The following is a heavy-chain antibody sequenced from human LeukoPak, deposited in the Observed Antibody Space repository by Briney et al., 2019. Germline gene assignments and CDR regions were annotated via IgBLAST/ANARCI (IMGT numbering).Heavy chain of an antibody. J-gene: IGHJ4*02. D-gene: IGHD6-19*01. V-gene: IGHV1-18*01. Sequence: ASVKVSCKASGYTFTSYGISWVRQAPGQGLEWMGWISVYNGNTNYAQKLQGRVTMTTDTSTSIAYMELRSLRSDDTAVYYCARRAYSSGWNPYFDYWGQGTLVTVSS. CDR2: ISVYNGNT. CDR3: ARRAYSSGWNPYFDY. CDR1: GYTFTSYG.